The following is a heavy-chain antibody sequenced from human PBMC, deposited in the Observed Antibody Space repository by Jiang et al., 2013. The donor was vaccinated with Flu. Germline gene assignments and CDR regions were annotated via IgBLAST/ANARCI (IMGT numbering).Heavy chain of an antibody. D-gene: IGHD3-16*02. Sequence: GLVKPSETLSLTCAVSGVSLSSIDWWTWVRQPPGGGLEWIGEIYHNGNTNYNPSLKSRVTISLDKSRNYFSLKLTSVTAADTAVYYCARGGNYRLDCWGQGTLVTVSS. J-gene: IGHJ4*02. CDR1: GVSLSSIDW. CDR3: ARGGNYRLDC. V-gene: IGHV4-4*02. CDR2: IYHNGNT.